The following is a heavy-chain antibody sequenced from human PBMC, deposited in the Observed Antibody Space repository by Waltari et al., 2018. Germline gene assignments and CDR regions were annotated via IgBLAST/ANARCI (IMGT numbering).Heavy chain of an antibody. D-gene: IGHD3-10*01. Sequence: QVQLVESGGGVVQPGRSRRLSCAASGFTFSSYAMHWVRQAPGKGLEWVAVISYDGSNKYCAESVKGRFTISRDNSKNTLYLEMNSLRAEDTAVYYCASSWFREFDPWGQGTLVTVSS. CDR3: ASSWFREFDP. V-gene: IGHV3-30-3*01. CDR2: ISYDGSNK. J-gene: IGHJ5*02. CDR1: GFTFSSYA.